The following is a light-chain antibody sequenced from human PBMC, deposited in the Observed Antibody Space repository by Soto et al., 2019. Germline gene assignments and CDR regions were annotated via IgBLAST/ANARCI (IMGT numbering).Light chain of an antibody. CDR3: QQYREWPPT. V-gene: IGKV3-15*01. Sequence: EIVMTQSPATLSVSPGEGATLSCRASQSIDIYLAWYQQKPGQAPRLLIYGASTRATGFPARFSGSGSGTEFALTISSLQSEDFTIYYCQQYREWPPTFGQGTKVDI. CDR1: QSIDIY. J-gene: IGKJ1*01. CDR2: GAS.